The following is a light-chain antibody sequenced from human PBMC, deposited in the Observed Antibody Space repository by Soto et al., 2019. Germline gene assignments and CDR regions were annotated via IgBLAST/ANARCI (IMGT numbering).Light chain of an antibody. V-gene: IGKV1-9*01. CDR3: QQLNSYPLT. J-gene: IGKJ4*01. CDR1: QGISSY. Sequence: IQLTQSPSSLSAFVGDRATVACRASQGISSYLAWYQQEPGKAPKLLIYAASTLQSGVPSRFSGSGSGTDFTLTISSLQPEDFATYYCQQLNSYPLTFGGGTMVEIK. CDR2: AAS.